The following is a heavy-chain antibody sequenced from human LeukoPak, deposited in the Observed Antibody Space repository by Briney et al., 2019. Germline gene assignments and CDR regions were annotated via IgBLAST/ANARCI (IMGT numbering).Heavy chain of an antibody. Sequence: GESLKISCKGSGYSFSTYWIAWVRQMPGKGLEWMGIIYPGDPDTRYSPSFQGQVTISADKSISTAYLQWSSLRASDTAMYYCARLLEGVAGTWGYWGQGTLVTVSS. CDR2: IYPGDPDT. J-gene: IGHJ4*02. D-gene: IGHD6-19*01. CDR1: GYSFSTYW. V-gene: IGHV5-51*01. CDR3: ARLLEGVAGTWGY.